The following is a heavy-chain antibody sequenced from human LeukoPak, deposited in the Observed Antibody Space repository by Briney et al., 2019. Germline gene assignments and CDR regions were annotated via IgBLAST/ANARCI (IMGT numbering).Heavy chain of an antibody. CDR2: TYYRSKWYH. J-gene: IGHJ5*01. V-gene: IGHV6-1*01. CDR1: GYSVSTNSAA. D-gene: IGHD2-21*02. CDR3: ARGNRDFDS. Sequence: KTSQTLSVTCAISGYSVSTNSAAWNWIGQSPSRGLEWLGRTYYRSKWYHDYAPSVQRRITINPDTSKNQFSLHLNSVTPEDTAVYYCARGNRDFDSWGQGTLVTVSS.